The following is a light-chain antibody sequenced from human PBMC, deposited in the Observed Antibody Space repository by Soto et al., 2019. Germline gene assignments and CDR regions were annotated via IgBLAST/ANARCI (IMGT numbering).Light chain of an antibody. V-gene: IGLV2-14*01. CDR1: GSDIGAYNY. CDR3: SSFTTSYFYV. Sequence: QSALTQPASVSGSPGQSITISCTGSGSDIGAYNYVSWYQQHPGKAPKLLIHGVTRRPSGVSSRFSASKSAYTASLTSSGLQAEDEANYYCSSFTTSYFYVFGPGTKLTVL. J-gene: IGLJ1*01. CDR2: GVT.